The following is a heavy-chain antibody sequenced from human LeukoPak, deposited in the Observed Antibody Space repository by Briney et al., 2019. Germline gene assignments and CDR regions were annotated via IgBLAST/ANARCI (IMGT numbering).Heavy chain of an antibody. CDR3: ARVMATAARFFDY. D-gene: IGHD5-24*01. V-gene: IGHV4-59*08. CDR2: IYYSGST. Sequence: PSETLSLTCTVSGGSISSYYWSWIRQPPGKGLEWIGYIYYSGSTNYNPSLKSRVTISVDTSKNQFSLKLSSVTAADTAVYYCARVMATAARFFDYWGQGTLVTVSS. CDR1: GGSISSYY. J-gene: IGHJ4*02.